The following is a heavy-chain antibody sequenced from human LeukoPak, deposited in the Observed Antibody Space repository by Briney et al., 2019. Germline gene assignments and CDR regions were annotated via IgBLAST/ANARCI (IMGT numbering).Heavy chain of an antibody. CDR1: GFTFSNFG. CDR3: AKRNYFGAGTYSFDF. J-gene: IGHJ4*02. D-gene: IGHD3-10*01. CDR2: LTGSGGST. V-gene: IGHV3-23*01. Sequence: GGSLRLSCTASGFTFSNFGMSWVRQAPGKGLEWVSHLTGSGGSTYYAGSVKGRFTISRDNSKNTLYLQTNSLRAEDTAVYYCAKRNYFGAGTYSFDFWGQGTLVTVSS.